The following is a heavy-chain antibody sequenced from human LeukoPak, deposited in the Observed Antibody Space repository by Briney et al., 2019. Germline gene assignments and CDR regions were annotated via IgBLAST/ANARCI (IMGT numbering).Heavy chain of an antibody. J-gene: IGHJ4*02. D-gene: IGHD6-13*01. CDR1: GFTFSDYY. Sequence: GGSLRLSCAASGFTFSDYYMSWIRQAPGKGLEWVSYISSSGSTIYYADSVKGRFTISRDNAKNSLYLQMNSLRADDTAVYYCASIAAAGSKFDYWGQGTLVTVSS. CDR2: ISSSGSTI. V-gene: IGHV3-11*01. CDR3: ASIAAAGSKFDY.